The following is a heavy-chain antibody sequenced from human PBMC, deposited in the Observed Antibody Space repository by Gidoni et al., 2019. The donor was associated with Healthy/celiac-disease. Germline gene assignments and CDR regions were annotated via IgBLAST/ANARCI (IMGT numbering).Heavy chain of an antibody. V-gene: IGHV3-48*01. J-gene: IGHJ6*02. D-gene: IGHD3-9*01. CDR1: GFPFSSSS. CDR3: ARALVRYFDWRDGMDV. CDR2: ISSSSSTI. Sequence: EVQLVESGGGLVQPGGSLRLSCPASGFPFSSSSMNWVRQAPGKGLEWVSYISSSSSTIYYADSVKCRFTISRDNAKNSLYLQMNSLRAEDTAVYYCARALVRYFDWRDGMDVWGQGTTVTVSS.